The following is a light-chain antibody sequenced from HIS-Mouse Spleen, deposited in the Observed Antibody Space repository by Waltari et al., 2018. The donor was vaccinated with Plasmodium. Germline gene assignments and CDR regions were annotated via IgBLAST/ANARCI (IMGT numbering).Light chain of an antibody. J-gene: IGKJ2*01. V-gene: IGKV4-1*01. CDR3: QQYYSTPHT. CDR1: QSVLYSSNNKNY. CDR2: WAS. Sequence: DIVMTQSPDSLAVSLGERAPNNCKSSQSVLYSSNNKNYLAWYQQKPGQPPKLLIYWASTRESGVPDRFSGSGSGTDFTLTISSLQAEDVAVYYCQQYYSTPHTFGQGTKLEIK.